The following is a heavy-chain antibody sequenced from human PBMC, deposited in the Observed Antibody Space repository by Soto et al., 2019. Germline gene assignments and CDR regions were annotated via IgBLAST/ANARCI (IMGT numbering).Heavy chain of an antibody. CDR1: GGTFSSYT. V-gene: IGHV1-69*02. J-gene: IGHJ4*02. D-gene: IGHD6-19*01. Sequence: SVKVSCKASGGTFSSYTISWVRQAPGQGLEWMGRIIPILGIANYAQKFQERVTFTRDMSTSTAYMELTSLRSEDTAVYYCAAELREGGLVHRTPGYWGQGTLVTVSS. CDR3: AAELREGGLVHRTPGY. CDR2: IIPILGIA.